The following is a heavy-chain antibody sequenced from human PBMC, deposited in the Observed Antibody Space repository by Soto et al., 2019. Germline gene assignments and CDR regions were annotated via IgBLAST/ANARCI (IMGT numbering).Heavy chain of an antibody. J-gene: IGHJ4*02. Sequence: KPSGTLSLTAAVDGGSFSGYYWSWIRQPPGKGLEWIGEINHSGSTNYNPSLKSRVTISVDTSKNQFSLKLSSVTAADTAVYYCATSPRYSIDWYDYWGQVTLVTASS. CDR2: INHSGST. D-gene: IGHD6-19*01. V-gene: IGHV4-34*01. CDR3: ATSPRYSIDWYDY. CDR1: GGSFSGYY.